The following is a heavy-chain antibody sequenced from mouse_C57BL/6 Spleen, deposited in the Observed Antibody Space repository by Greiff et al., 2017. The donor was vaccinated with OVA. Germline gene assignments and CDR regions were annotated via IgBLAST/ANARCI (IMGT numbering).Heavy chain of an antibody. CDR2: INPNNGGT. J-gene: IGHJ4*01. CDR1: GYTFTDYY. Sequence: VQLQQSGPELVKPGASVKISCKASGYTFTDYYMNWVKQSHGKSLEWIGDINPNNGGTSYNQKFKGKATLTVDKSSSTAYMELRSLTSEDSAVYYCASNGYYSNNDYYAMDYWGKGTSVTVSS. D-gene: IGHD2-5*01. CDR3: ASNGYYSNNDYYAMDY. V-gene: IGHV1-26*01.